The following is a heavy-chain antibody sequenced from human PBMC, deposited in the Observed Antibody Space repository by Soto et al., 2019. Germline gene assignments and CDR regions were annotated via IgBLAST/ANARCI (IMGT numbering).Heavy chain of an antibody. CDR2: INPSGGST. CDR3: ARDLYYYDSSGYYCPYYYYYGMDV. CDR1: GYTFTSYY. Sequence: ASVKVSCKASGYTFTSYYMHWVRQAPGQGLEWMGIINPSGGSTSYAQKFQGRVTMTRDTSTSTVYMELSSLRSEDTAVYYCARDLYYYDSSGYYCPYYYYYGMDVWGQGTTVTVSS. D-gene: IGHD3-22*01. J-gene: IGHJ6*02. V-gene: IGHV1-46*03.